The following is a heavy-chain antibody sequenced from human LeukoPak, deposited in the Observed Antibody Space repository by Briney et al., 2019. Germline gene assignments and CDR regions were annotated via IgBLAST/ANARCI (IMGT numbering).Heavy chain of an antibody. CDR1: GLTFDDYA. Sequence: PGGSLRLSCAASGLTFDDYAMHWVRQAPGKGLEWVSGISWNSGSIGYADSVKGRFTISRDNAKNSLYLQMNSLRAEDTALYYCAKDTYGDYAYYFDYWGQGTLVTVSS. V-gene: IGHV3-9*01. CDR2: ISWNSGSI. CDR3: AKDTYGDYAYYFDY. D-gene: IGHD4-17*01. J-gene: IGHJ4*02.